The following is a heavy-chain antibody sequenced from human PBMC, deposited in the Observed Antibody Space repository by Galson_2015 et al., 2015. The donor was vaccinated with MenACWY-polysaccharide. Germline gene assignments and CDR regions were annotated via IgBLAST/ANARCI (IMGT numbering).Heavy chain of an antibody. Sequence: SLRLSCAASGFTFSNAWMSWVRQAPGKGLEWVANIKQDGSEKYYVDSVKGRFTISRDNAKNSLYLQMNSLRAEDTAVYYCARVSRFLDLETTNFDYWGQGTLVTVSS. V-gene: IGHV3-7*01. CDR3: ARVSRFLDLETTNFDY. D-gene: IGHD3-3*01. CDR1: GFTFSNAW. CDR2: IKQDGSEK. J-gene: IGHJ4*02.